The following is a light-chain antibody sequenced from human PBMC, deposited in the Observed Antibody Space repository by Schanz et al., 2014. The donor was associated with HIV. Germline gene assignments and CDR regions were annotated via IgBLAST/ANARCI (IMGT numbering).Light chain of an antibody. CDR1: NSNVGNDF. J-gene: IGLJ3*02. CDR3: GAWDTGLSARV. CDR2: AND. V-gene: IGLV1-51*01. Sequence: QSVLTQPPSASGTPGQRVTISCSGSNSNVGNDFVSWYQQLPGTAPKILIYANDKRPSGIPDRFSASKSGTSATLGITGLQTGDEADYFCGAWDTGLSARVFGGGTKLTVL.